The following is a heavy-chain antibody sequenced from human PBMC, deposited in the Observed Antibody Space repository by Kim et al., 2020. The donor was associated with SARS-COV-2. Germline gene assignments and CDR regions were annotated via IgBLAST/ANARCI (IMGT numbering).Heavy chain of an antibody. CDR2: IRSGAGAI. J-gene: IGHJ4*02. CDR1: GFIFRDYS. CDR3: ARGVQYSFDF. V-gene: IGHV3-48*02. Sequence: SLRLSCAASGFIFRDYSMNWVRQAPGKGLEWVSYIRSGAGAIFYADSVKGRFTISRDDAKNSLYLQMNSLRDEDTAVYYCARGVQYSFDFWGQGILVTVSS. D-gene: IGHD4-4*01.